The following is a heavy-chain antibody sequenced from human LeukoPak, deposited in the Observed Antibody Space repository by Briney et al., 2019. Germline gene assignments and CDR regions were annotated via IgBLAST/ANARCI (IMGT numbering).Heavy chain of an antibody. CDR3: ARIMVRGVTHAFDI. Sequence: SGPTLVNPTQILTLTCTFSGFSLSTIAMCVSWIRQPPGKSLEWLAPIDWDDDKYYSTYLKTRLTISKDPSKNQVVLTMTNMAPVDTATYYCARIMVRGVTHAFDIWGQGTMVTVSS. J-gene: IGHJ3*02. CDR1: GFSLSTIAMC. D-gene: IGHD3-10*01. V-gene: IGHV2-70*01. CDR2: IDWDDDK.